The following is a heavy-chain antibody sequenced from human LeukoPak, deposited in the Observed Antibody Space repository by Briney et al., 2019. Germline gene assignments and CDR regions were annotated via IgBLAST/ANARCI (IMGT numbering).Heavy chain of an antibody. CDR2: IYHSGST. V-gene: IGHV4-4*02. Sequence: PSETLSLTCAVSGGSISSSNWWSWVRQPPGKGLEWNGEIYHSGSTNYNPSLKSRVTISVDKSKNQFSLKLSSVTAADTAVYYCAREDMYCSGGSCHFFDYWGQGTLVTVSS. CDR1: GGSISSSNW. J-gene: IGHJ4*02. D-gene: IGHD2-15*01. CDR3: AREDMYCSGGSCHFFDY.